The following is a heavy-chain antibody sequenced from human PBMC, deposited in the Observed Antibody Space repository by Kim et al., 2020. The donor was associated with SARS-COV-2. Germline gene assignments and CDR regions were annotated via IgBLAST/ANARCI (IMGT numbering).Heavy chain of an antibody. CDR3: ARQGVVAADFDY. D-gene: IGHD2-15*01. Sequence: SETLSLTCTVSGGSISSSSYYWGWIRQPPGKGLEWIGSIYYSGSTYYNPSLKSRVTISVDTSKNQFSLKLSSVTAADMAVYYCARQGVVAADFDYWGQGTLVTVSS. J-gene: IGHJ4*02. V-gene: IGHV4-39*01. CDR2: IYYSGST. CDR1: GGSISSSSYY.